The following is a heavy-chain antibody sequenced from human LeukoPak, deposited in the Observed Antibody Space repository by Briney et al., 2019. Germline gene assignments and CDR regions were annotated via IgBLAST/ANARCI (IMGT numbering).Heavy chain of an antibody. D-gene: IGHD3-9*01. V-gene: IGHV1-2*02. CDR2: INPNRGGT. Sequence: ASVKVSCKVSGYTLTELSMHWVRQAPGQGLEWMGWINPNRGGTNYAQKFQGRVTMTRDTSISTAYMEVSRLISDDTAVYYCARGRAFYDILTGPYDYWGQGTLVTVSS. CDR3: ARGRAFYDILTGPYDY. J-gene: IGHJ4*02. CDR1: GYTLTELS.